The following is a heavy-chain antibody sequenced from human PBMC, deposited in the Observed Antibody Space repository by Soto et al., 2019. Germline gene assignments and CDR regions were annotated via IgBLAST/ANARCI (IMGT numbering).Heavy chain of an antibody. CDR2: IIPILGIA. CDR3: ARFRGSYGMDV. Sequence: QVQLVQSGAEVKKPGSSVKVSCKASGGTFSSYTISWVRQAPGQGLEWMGRIIPILGIANYEQKFQGRVTITAVKSTSAAYMELSSLRSEDTAVYYCARFRGSYGMDVWGQGTTVTVSS. V-gene: IGHV1-69*02. CDR1: GGTFSSYT. J-gene: IGHJ6*02. D-gene: IGHD3-10*01.